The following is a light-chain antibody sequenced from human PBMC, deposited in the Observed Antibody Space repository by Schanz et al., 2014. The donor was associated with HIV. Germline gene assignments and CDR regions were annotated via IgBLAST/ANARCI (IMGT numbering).Light chain of an antibody. V-gene: IGLV1-44*01. J-gene: IGLJ2*01. CDR1: RSNIGSNT. Sequence: QSVLTQPPSASGTPGQRVTISCSGSRSNIGSNTVNWYQQLPRTAPKLLIYSNNQRPSGVPDRFSGSKAGTSASLAITGLQTEDEADYYCATWDSILKAVVFGGGTKLTVL. CDR2: SNN. CDR3: ATWDSILKAVV.